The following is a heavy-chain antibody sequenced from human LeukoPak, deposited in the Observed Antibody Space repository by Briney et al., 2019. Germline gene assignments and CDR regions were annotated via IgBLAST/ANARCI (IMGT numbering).Heavy chain of an antibody. D-gene: IGHD5-18*01. J-gene: IGHJ4*02. CDR3: ATGDRVYTYGYGYYFDY. CDR1: GYTFTGYY. V-gene: IGHV1-69*13. CDR2: IIPISAAT. Sequence: SVKVSCKASGYTFTGYYMHWVRQAPGHGLEWMGGIIPISAATQYAQKFQGRVMITADESASTAYMELRSLRPEDTAVYYCATGDRVYTYGYGYYFDYWGQGTLVTVSS.